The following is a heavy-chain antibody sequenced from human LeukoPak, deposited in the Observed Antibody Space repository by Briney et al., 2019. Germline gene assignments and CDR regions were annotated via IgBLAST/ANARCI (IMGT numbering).Heavy chain of an antibody. CDR3: AKVERYCSSTSCYDFDY. CDR1: GFTFSSYG. Sequence: GGSLRLSCAASGFTFSSYGMHWVRQAPGKGLEWVAVISYDGSNKYYADSVKGRFTISRDNSKNTLYLQMNSLRAEDTAVYYCAKVERYCSSTSCYDFDYWGQGTLVTVSS. CDR2: ISYDGSNK. V-gene: IGHV3-30*18. J-gene: IGHJ4*02. D-gene: IGHD2-2*01.